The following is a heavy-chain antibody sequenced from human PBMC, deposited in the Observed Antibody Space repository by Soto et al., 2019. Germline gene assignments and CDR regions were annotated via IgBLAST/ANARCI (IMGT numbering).Heavy chain of an antibody. CDR2: INAYNGNT. D-gene: IGHD2-8*01. V-gene: IGHV1-18*01. CDR3: AGSHSLYRPFDY. CDR1: GYTFSSYG. Sequence: ASVKVSCKPSGYTFSSYGIRWVRQGPGQGIEWLGGINAYNGNTNYEQTFQGRVTITTDTSKSTAYMERQSSRSDATAVFYCAGSHSLYRPFDYWGQGTLVTVSS. J-gene: IGHJ4*01.